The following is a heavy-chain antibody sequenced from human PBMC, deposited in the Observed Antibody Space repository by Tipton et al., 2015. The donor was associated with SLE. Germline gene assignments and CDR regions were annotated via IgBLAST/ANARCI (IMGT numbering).Heavy chain of an antibody. CDR1: GGSISSYY. Sequence: TLSLTCTVSGGSISSYYWSWIRQPPGKGLEWIGYIDYSGSTNYNPSLKSRVTISVDTSKNQFSLKLSSVTAADTAVYYCAGLRGILTGPRGAFDIWGQGTMVTVSS. V-gene: IGHV4-59*07. CDR2: IDYSGST. CDR3: AGLRGILTGPRGAFDI. J-gene: IGHJ3*02. D-gene: IGHD3-9*01.